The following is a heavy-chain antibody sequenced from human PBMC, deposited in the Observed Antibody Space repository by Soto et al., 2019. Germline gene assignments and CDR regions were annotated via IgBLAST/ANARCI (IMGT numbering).Heavy chain of an antibody. Sequence: ASVKVSCKGSGYTFTSYSMYWVRQAPGQRLEWMGGINAGNGHTRYSQKFQARLTITRDTSASTAYMELSSLIYDDTAVYYCARFPSAAGSRNWYFDLRGRGTLVTVSS. J-gene: IGHJ2*01. CDR1: GYTFTSYS. CDR3: ARFPSAAGSRNWYFDL. D-gene: IGHD6-13*01. CDR2: INAGNGHT. V-gene: IGHV1-3*01.